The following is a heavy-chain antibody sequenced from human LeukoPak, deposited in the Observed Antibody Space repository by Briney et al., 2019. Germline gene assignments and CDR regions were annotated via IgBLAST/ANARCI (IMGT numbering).Heavy chain of an antibody. CDR1: GGSISSYY. CDR2: IYYSGST. J-gene: IGHJ3*02. Sequence: PSETLSLTCTVSGGSISSYYWSWIRQPPGKGLKWIGYIYYSGSTNYNPSLKSRVTISVDTSKNQFSLKLSSVTAADTAVYYCARVQTYYDILTGYSKVDAFDIWGQGTMVTVSS. V-gene: IGHV4-59*01. CDR3: ARVQTYYDILTGYSKVDAFDI. D-gene: IGHD3-9*01.